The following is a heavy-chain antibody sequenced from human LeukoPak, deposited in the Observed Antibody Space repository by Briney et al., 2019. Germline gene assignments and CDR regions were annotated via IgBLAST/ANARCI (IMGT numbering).Heavy chain of an antibody. J-gene: IGHJ5*02. Sequence: PSETLSLTCTVSGGSISSYYWSCIRQPPGKGLEWIGYIYYSGSTNYNPSLKSRVTISVDTSKNQFSLKLSSVTAADTAVYYCAGETRNRFDPWGQGTLVTVSS. V-gene: IGHV4-59*01. CDR3: AGETRNRFDP. CDR1: GGSISSYY. CDR2: IYYSGST.